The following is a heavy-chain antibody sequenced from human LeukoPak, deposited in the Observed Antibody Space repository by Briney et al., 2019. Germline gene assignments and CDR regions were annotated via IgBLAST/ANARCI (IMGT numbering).Heavy chain of an antibody. J-gene: IGHJ6*02. CDR3: ASPRYYDSSGYRKKTYYYYYGMDV. V-gene: IGHV1-18*01. CDR1: GYTFTSYG. Sequence: ASVKVSCKASGYTFTSYGISWVRQAPGQGLEWMGWISAYNGNTNYAQKFQGRVTITRDTSASTAYMELSSLRSEDTAVYYCASPRYYDSSGYRKKTYYYYYGMDVWGQGTTVTVSS. D-gene: IGHD3-22*01. CDR2: ISAYNGNT.